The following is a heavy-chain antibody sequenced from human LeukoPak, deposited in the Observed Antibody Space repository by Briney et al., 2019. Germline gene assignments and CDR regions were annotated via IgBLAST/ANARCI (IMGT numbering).Heavy chain of an antibody. Sequence: GASVKVSCKASGGTFSRYAISWVRQAPGQGLEWMGRIIPILGIANNAQKFQGRVTITADKPTSTAYTELSSLRSEDTAVYYCARDLSVIAVAAQGRNWFDPWGQGTPVTVSS. J-gene: IGHJ5*02. D-gene: IGHD6-19*01. V-gene: IGHV1-69*04. CDR2: IIPILGIA. CDR3: ARDLSVIAVAAQGRNWFDP. CDR1: GGTFSRYA.